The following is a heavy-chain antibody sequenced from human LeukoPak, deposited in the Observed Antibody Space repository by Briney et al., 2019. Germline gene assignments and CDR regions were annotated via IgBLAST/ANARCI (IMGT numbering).Heavy chain of an antibody. CDR1: GGSISSYY. J-gene: IGHJ6*02. V-gene: IGHV4-59*01. CDR2: IYYSGST. CDR3: ARDMGDRTYYYYGMDV. D-gene: IGHD3-10*01. Sequence: SETLSLTCTVSGGSISSYYWSWIRRPPGKGLEWIGYIYYSGSTNYNPSLKSRVTISVDTSKNQFSLKLSSVTAADTAVYYCARDMGDRTYYYYGMDVWGQGTTVTVSS.